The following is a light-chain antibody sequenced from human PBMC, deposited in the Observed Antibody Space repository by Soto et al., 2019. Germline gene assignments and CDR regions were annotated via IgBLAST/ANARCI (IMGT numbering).Light chain of an antibody. Sequence: QAVLTQSPSASASPGASVKFTCTLSSGHSSYAIAWHQQQPEKGPRYLMKLNSDGSHSKGDGIPDRFSGSSSGAERYLTISSLQSEDEADYYCQTWGTGIWVFGGGTKLTVL. CDR3: QTWGTGIWV. CDR2: LNSDGSH. CDR1: SGHSSYA. V-gene: IGLV4-69*01. J-gene: IGLJ3*02.